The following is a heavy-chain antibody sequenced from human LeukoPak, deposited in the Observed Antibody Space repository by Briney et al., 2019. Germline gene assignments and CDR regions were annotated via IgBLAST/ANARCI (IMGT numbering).Heavy chain of an antibody. V-gene: IGHV3-69-1*01. J-gene: IGHJ5*01. CDR3: ARNSPGFCSTSSCYDNWFDS. CDR1: GFTFSHHA. CDR2: ISSSSII. D-gene: IGHD2-2*03. Sequence: GGSLRLSCEATGFTFSHHAMNWVRHAPGKGLEWLSYISSSSIIYQADSVKGRFAVSRDNAKNSLYLQMNSLRAEDTAVYYCARNSPGFCSTSSCYDNWFDSWGQGTLVTVSS.